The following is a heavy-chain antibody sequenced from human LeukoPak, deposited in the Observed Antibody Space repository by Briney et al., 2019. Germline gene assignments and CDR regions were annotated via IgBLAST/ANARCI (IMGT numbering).Heavy chain of an antibody. Sequence: PSETLSLTCTVSGGSISSGDYYWSWIRQPPGKGLEWIGYIYYSGSTYYNPSLKSRVTISVDTSKNQISLKLSSVTTADTAMYYCARTDDAFHIWGHGTTVTVSS. J-gene: IGHJ3*02. D-gene: IGHD2-21*02. CDR1: GGSISSGDYY. CDR2: IYYSGST. CDR3: ARTDDAFHI. V-gene: IGHV4-30-4*02.